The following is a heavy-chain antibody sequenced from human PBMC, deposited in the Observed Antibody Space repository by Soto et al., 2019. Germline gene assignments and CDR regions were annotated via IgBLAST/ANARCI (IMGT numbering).Heavy chain of an antibody. CDR1: GFTFSSYA. J-gene: IGHJ5*02. V-gene: IGHV3-23*01. CDR3: AKDMVRQQLETYNWFDP. D-gene: IGHD6-13*01. Sequence: GGSLRLSCAASGFTFSSYAMSWVRQAPGKGLEWVSAISGSGGSTYYADSVKGRFTISRDNSKNTLYLQMNSLRAEDTAVYYCAKDMVRQQLETYNWFDPWGQGTLVTVSS. CDR2: ISGSGGST.